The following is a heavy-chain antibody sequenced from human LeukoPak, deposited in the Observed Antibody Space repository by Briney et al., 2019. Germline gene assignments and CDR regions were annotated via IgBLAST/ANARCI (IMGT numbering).Heavy chain of an antibody. CDR2: TSGFDGSI. J-gene: IGHJ4*02. CDR3: ARNNGGHRGYFGY. CDR1: GFTFIHYG. Sequence: GESLRLSCAASGFTFIHYGMSWVRQAPGKGLECITSTSGFDGSIYYADSVKGRFTVSRDNSKNTLSLEINSLRAEDAAVYFCARNNGGHRGYFGYWGQGILVTVSS. D-gene: IGHD2-8*01. V-gene: IGHV3-23*01.